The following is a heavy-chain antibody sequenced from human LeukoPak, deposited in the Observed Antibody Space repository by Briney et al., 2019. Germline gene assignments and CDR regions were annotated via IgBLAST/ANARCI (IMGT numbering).Heavy chain of an antibody. CDR3: AKAHCSSTSCYRSAFDI. V-gene: IGHV3-21*04. D-gene: IGHD2-2*01. CDR2: ITSSSNYI. J-gene: IGHJ3*02. Sequence: GGSLRLSCAASGFTFSDYSMNWVRQAPGKGLEWVSSITSSSNYIYYADSVKGRFTISRDNAKNTLYLQMNSLRAEDTAVYYCAKAHCSSTSCYRSAFDIWGQGTMVTVSS. CDR1: GFTFSDYS.